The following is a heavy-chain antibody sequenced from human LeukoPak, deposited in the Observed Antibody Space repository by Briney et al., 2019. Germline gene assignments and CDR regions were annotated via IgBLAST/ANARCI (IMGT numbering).Heavy chain of an antibody. CDR2: ISGSGGST. CDR1: GFTFSSYA. CDR3: ARAPSIAAAADGLGGFDP. J-gene: IGHJ5*02. V-gene: IGHV3-23*01. D-gene: IGHD6-13*01. Sequence: PGGSLRLSCAASGFTFSSYAMSWVRQAPGKGLEWVSAISGSGGSTYYADSVKGRFTISRDNSKNTLYLQMNSLRAEDTAVYYCARAPSIAAAADGLGGFDPWGQGTLVTVSS.